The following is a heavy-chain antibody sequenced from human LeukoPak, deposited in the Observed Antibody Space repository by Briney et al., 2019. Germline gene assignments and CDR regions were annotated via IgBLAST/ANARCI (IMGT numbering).Heavy chain of an antibody. CDR3: ARDYSNYIMDY. J-gene: IGHJ4*02. CDR2: IYYSGST. D-gene: IGHD4-11*01. Sequence: SETLSLTCTVSGAPISTYYWSWIRQPPGKGLEWIGYIYYSGSTNYNPSLKSRVTMSVDTSKNQFSLKLTSVTAADTAVYYCARDYSNYIMDYWGQGTLVTVSS. V-gene: IGHV4-59*01. CDR1: GAPISTYY.